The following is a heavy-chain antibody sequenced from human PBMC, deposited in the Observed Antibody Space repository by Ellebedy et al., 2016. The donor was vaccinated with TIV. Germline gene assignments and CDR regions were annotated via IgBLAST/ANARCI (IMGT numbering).Heavy chain of an antibody. CDR2: INWNGGST. Sequence: GESLKISCAASGFTFDDYGMSWVRQAPGKGLEWVSGINWNGGSTGYADSVKGRFTISRDNAKNSLYLQKNSLRAEDTALYYCARRAGGGTYLDSWGQGTLVTVSS. J-gene: IGHJ4*02. D-gene: IGHD3-16*01. CDR3: ARRAGGGTYLDS. CDR1: GFTFDDYG. V-gene: IGHV3-20*04.